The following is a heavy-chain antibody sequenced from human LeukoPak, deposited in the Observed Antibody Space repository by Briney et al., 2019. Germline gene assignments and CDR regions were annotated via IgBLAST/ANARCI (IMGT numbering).Heavy chain of an antibody. J-gene: IGHJ6*03. V-gene: IGHV4-31*03. D-gene: IGHD6-6*01. CDR3: ARLPSIAAHYYYYYYYMDV. CDR2: IYYSGST. CDR1: GGSISSGGYY. Sequence: PSETLSLTCTVSGGSISSGGYYWSWIRQHPGKGLEWIGYIYYSGSTYYNPSLKSRVTISVDTSKNQFSLKLSSVTAADTAVYYCARLPSIAAHYYYYYYYMDVWGKGTTVTVSS.